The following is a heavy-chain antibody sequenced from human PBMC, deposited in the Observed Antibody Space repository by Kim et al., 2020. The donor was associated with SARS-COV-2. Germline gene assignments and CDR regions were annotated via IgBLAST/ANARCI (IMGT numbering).Heavy chain of an antibody. CDR2: INHSGST. CDR1: GGSFSGYY. D-gene: IGHD3-3*01. V-gene: IGHV4-34*01. J-gene: IGHJ3*02. CDR3: ARIITIFGVVIDAFDI. Sequence: SETLSLTCAVYGGSFSGYYWSWIRQPPGKGLEWIGEINHSGSTNYNPSLKSRVTISVDTSKNQFSLKLSSVTAADTAVYYCARIITIFGVVIDAFDIWGQGTMVTVSS.